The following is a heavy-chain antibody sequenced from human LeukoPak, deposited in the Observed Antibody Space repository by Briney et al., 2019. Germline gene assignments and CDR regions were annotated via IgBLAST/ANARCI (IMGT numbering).Heavy chain of an antibody. J-gene: IGHJ3*02. V-gene: IGHV4-30-4*02. CDR2: IYYSGST. Sequence: SETLSLTCTVSGGSISSGDYYWSWIRQPPGKGLEWIGYIYYSGSTYYNPSLKSRVTISVDTSKNQFSLKLSSVTAADTAVYYCARVRYDILTGPSTPDAFDIWGQGTMVTVSS. CDR3: ARVRYDILTGPSTPDAFDI. D-gene: IGHD3-9*01. CDR1: GGSISSGDYY.